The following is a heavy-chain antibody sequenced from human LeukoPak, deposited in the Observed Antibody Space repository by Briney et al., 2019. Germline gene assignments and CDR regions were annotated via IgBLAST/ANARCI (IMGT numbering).Heavy chain of an antibody. CDR3: AKDPVLRYFDWQHIGLGLDY. CDR1: ASTFRNYA. V-gene: IGHV3-23*01. J-gene: IGHJ4*02. Sequence: GGSLRLSCSASASTFRNYAMNWVRQAPGKGLEWVSAISGNGGSTYYADSVKGRFTISRDNSKNTLYLQMNSLRAEDTAVYYCAKDPVLRYFDWQHIGLGLDYWGQGTLVTVSS. CDR2: ISGNGGST. D-gene: IGHD3-9*01.